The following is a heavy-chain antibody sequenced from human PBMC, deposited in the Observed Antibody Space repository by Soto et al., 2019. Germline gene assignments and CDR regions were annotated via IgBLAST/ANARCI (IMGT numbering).Heavy chain of an antibody. V-gene: IGHV4-4*03. J-gene: IGHJ6*02. CDR2: IFHSGST. D-gene: IGHD1-26*01. CDR1: GGSISGDYW. CDR3: ARGDSGSDLCEGLGSYYVMEI. Sequence: PDKLPLTCVVSGGSISGDYWWTWVRQSPGKGLEWLGEIFHSGSTNSNPSLKTRVTLSVDKSKREFSLNLTSVTAADTAVYYCARGDSGSDLCEGLGSYYVMEIWGQGTTVTVAS.